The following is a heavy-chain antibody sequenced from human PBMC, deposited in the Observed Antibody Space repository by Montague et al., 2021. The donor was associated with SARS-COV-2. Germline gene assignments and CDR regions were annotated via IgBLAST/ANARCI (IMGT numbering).Heavy chain of an antibody. CDR1: GDSIGSSSYY. Sequence: SETLSLTCTVSGDSIGSSSYYWGWIRQPPGKGLEWIGSIYHDGNTYYNPSLKTRVSLSIDEGKNQFSLKFYSVTVADTAVYSCARGPKMGGSGYYYNWGQGILVTVSS. CDR2: IYHDGNT. V-gene: IGHV4-39*01. CDR3: ARGPKMGGSGYYYN. D-gene: IGHD3-22*01. J-gene: IGHJ1*01.